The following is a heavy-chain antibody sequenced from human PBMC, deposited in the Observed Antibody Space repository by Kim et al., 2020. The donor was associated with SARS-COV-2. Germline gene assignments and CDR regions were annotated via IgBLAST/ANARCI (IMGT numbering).Heavy chain of an antibody. Sequence: GRFTISRDNSKNTLYLQMNSLRAEDTAVYYCARTELAYCGGDCYSPLDYWGQGTLVTVSS. J-gene: IGHJ4*02. CDR3: ARTELAYCGGDCYSPLDY. V-gene: IGHV3-30*01. D-gene: IGHD2-21*02.